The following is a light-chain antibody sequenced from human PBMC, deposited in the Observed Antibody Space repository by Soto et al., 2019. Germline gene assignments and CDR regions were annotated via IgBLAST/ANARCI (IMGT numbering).Light chain of an antibody. CDR3: QHSYSTLWT. CDR1: QSISSY. J-gene: IGKJ1*01. CDR2: AAS. Sequence: DIQMTQSPSYLSASVGDRVTITCRASQSISSYLNWYQQKPGKAPTLLIYAASSLQSGVPSRFSGSGSGTDFTLTIRSLQPEDFATDYCQHSYSTLWTFGQGTKVEIK. V-gene: IGKV1-39*01.